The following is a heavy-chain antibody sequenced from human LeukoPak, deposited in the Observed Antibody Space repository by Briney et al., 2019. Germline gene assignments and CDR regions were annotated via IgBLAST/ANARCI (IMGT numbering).Heavy chain of an antibody. V-gene: IGHV3-48*03. D-gene: IGHD6-19*01. CDR1: GFTFSSYE. CDR3: ARDRKAVAYD. CDR2: ISSSGSTI. J-gene: IGHJ1*01. Sequence: GGSLRLSCAASGFTFSSYEMNWVRQAPGKGLEWVSYISSSGSTIYYADSVKGRFTISRDNAKNSLYLQMNSLRAEDTAVYYCARDRKAVAYDWGQGTLVTVSS.